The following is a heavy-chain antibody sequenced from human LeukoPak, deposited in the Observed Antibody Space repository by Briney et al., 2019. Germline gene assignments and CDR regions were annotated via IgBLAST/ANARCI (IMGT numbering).Heavy chain of an antibody. CDR2: LRYDGSNK. V-gene: IGHV3-30*02. D-gene: IGHD2-15*01. Sequence: GGSLRLSCAASGFTFSSYAMHWVRQAPGKELEWVAFLRYDGSNKYYADSVKGRFTISRDNSKNTLNLQMNSLRAEDTAVYSCAKAGGGSCYDYWGQGTLVTVSS. CDR3: AKAGGGSCYDY. CDR1: GFTFSSYA. J-gene: IGHJ4*02.